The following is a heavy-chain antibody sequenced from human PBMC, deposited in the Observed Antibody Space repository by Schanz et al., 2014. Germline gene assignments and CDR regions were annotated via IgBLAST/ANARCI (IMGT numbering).Heavy chain of an antibody. Sequence: QVHLMQSGAEAKKPGASVKVSCKAFGYSFTTYFIHWVRLAPGQGFEWMGLISPSGGSTSYAQKLQGRVTVPRDESTSTVFLEVGGLTTEDTAVYYCGRGGGAYPQKYGMDVWGQGTTVTVSS. CDR2: ISPSGGST. V-gene: IGHV1-46*04. CDR3: GRGGGAYPQKYGMDV. J-gene: IGHJ6*02. D-gene: IGHD3-16*01. CDR1: GYSFTTYF.